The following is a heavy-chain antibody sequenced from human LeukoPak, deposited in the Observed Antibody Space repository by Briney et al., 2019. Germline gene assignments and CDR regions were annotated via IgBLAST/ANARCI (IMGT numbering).Heavy chain of an antibody. CDR2: IYSGGST. D-gene: IGHD2-8*01. CDR1: GFTVSSNY. Sequence: PGGSLRLSCAASGFTVSSNYMSWVRHPQGKGLGWVSVIYSGGSTYYADSVKGRFTIPRDNSKNTLYLQMNSLRAEDAAVYYCSKDPYCTNGVCFLFDYWGRGTLVTVSS. CDR3: SKDPYCTNGVCFLFDY. J-gene: IGHJ4*02. V-gene: IGHV3-66*01.